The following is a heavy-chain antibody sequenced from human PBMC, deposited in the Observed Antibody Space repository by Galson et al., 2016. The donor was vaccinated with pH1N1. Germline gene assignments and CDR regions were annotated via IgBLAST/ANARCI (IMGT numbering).Heavy chain of an antibody. D-gene: IGHD5-24*01. CDR2: INHSVST. V-gene: IGHV4-34*01. Sequence: SETLSLTCTVSSGSLSGYYWNWIRQSPGKGLVWIGDINHSVSTKYNPSLRSRVAISVDTAKNQLSLKLRSVSAADTAVYYCARVGYTYGPYYGMDVRGPGTTVTVSS. CDR1: SGSLSGYY. CDR3: ARVGYTYGPYYGMDV. J-gene: IGHJ6*01.